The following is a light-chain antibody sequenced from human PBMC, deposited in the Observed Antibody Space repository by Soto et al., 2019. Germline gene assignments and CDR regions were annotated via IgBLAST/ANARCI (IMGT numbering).Light chain of an antibody. CDR3: RSYKSIRTRYV. V-gene: IGLV2-14*01. CDR1: NSDVGGYNY. Sequence: QSSLTQPASVSGSPGQSITISCTGTNSDVGGYNYVSWYQQHPGKAPELMIYEVSHRPSGVSNRSSGSKSDNTASLTISGLQAEDEADYYCRSYKSIRTRYVLATGTKV. J-gene: IGLJ1*01. CDR2: EVS.